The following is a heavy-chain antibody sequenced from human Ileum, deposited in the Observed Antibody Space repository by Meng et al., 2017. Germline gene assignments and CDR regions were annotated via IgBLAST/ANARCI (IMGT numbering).Heavy chain of an antibody. CDR1: GFTFDDYT. V-gene: IGHV3-43*01. CDR3: AKDGYFFGSGSYCDY. Sequence: GGSLRLSCAASGFTFDDYTMHWVRQVPGKGLEWVSLISWDGRSTFYADSVKGRFTISRDNSKNSLYLQMNSLRAEDTALYYCAKDGYFFGSGSYCDYWGQGTLVTVSS. D-gene: IGHD3-10*01. J-gene: IGHJ4*02. CDR2: ISWDGRST.